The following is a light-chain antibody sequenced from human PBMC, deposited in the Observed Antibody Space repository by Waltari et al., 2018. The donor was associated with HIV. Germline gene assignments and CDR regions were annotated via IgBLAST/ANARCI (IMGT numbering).Light chain of an antibody. J-gene: IGLJ1*01. CDR3: CSYAGTYV. CDR1: SSDIGTYNY. V-gene: IGLV2-11*01. Sequence: QSALTQPRSVSGSPGPSGTISCTGTSSDIGTYNYVSWYQQHPAKAPKLMFYDVSQRPSWVPDRFSGSKSGNAASLTISGLQAEDEAYYYCCSYAGTYVFGTGTKVTVL. CDR2: DVS.